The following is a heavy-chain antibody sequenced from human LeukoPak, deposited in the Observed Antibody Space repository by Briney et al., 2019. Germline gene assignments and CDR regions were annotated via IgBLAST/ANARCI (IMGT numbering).Heavy chain of an antibody. CDR3: ARDRGGSSWRGEGNWFDP. V-gene: IGHV4-39*07. J-gene: IGHJ5*02. D-gene: IGHD6-13*01. CDR2: IYYSGST. Sequence: SETLSLTCTVSGGSISSSSYYWGWIRQPPGKGLEWIGSIYYSGSTYYNPSLKSRVTISVDTSKNQFSLKLSSVTAADTAVYYCARDRGGSSWRGEGNWFDPWGQGTLVTVSS. CDR1: GGSISSSSYY.